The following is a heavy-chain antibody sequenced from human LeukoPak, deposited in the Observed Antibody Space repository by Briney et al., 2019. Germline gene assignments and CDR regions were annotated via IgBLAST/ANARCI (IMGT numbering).Heavy chain of an antibody. CDR1: GGSFSGYY. V-gene: IGHV4-34*01. D-gene: IGHD3-10*01. CDR2: INHSGST. CDR3: ARGRSVAPLDY. J-gene: IGHJ4*02. Sequence: SETLSLTCAVYGGSFSGYYWSWIRQPPGKRLEWIGEINHSGSTNYNPSLKSRVTISVDTSKNQFSLKLSSVTAADTAVYYCARGRSVAPLDYWGQGTLVTVSS.